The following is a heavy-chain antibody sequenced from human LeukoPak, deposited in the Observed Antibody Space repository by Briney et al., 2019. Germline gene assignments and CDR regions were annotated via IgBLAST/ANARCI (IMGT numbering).Heavy chain of an antibody. CDR3: TRDPHALDF. CDR2: TTSSVNAI. V-gene: IGHV3-48*02. Sequence: PGGSLRLSCAASGFTFSGYSMNWVRQAPGKGLEWVAYTTSSVNAIHYADSVKGRFTISRDNAKNSLYLQMTSLRDEDTAVYYCTRDPHALDFWGQGTLVTVSS. CDR1: GFTFSGYS. J-gene: IGHJ4*02.